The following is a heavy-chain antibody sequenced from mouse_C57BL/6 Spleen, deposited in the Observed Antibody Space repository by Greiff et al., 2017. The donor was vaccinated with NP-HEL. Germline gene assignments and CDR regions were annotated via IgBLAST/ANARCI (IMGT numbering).Heavy chain of an antibody. CDR2: IYPGSGST. J-gene: IGHJ3*01. CDR1: GYTFTSYW. Sequence: VQLQQPGAELVKPGASVKMSCKASGYTFTSYWITWVKQRPGQGLEWIGEIYPGSGSTNYNEKLKSKATLTVDTSSSTAYMQLSSLTSEDSAVYYCALTPVYDGYFAWFAYWGQGTLVTVSA. D-gene: IGHD2-3*01. V-gene: IGHV1-55*01. CDR3: ALTPVYDGYFAWFAY.